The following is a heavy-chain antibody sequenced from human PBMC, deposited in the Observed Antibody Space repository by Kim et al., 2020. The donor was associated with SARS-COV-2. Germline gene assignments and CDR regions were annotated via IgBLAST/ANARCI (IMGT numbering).Heavy chain of an antibody. J-gene: IGHJ4*02. Sequence: GGSLRLSCAASVFTFSSYAMNWVRQAPGKGLEWVTTISGSGGSTYYADSVKGRFIISRDNSKNTLYLQMNSLRAEDTAVYYCAKGGVGVYALFDYWGQGTLVTVSS. CDR2: ISGSGGST. CDR1: VFTFSSYA. CDR3: AKGGVGVYALFDY. V-gene: IGHV3-23*01. D-gene: IGHD2-8*02.